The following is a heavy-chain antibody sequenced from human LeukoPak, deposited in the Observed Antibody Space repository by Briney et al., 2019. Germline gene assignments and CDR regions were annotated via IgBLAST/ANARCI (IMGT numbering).Heavy chain of an antibody. Sequence: SETLSLTCTVSSGSISTSNYYWGWVRQPPGKALEWIGNIFYSGSTYYSPSLKSRVTISLDTSRNQFSLKLNSVTAADTAVYYRAKSNGYGLIDIWGRGTMVTVSS. J-gene: IGHJ3*02. V-gene: IGHV4-39*07. CDR1: SGSISTSNYY. D-gene: IGHD3-22*01. CDR3: AKSNGYGLIDI. CDR2: IFYSGST.